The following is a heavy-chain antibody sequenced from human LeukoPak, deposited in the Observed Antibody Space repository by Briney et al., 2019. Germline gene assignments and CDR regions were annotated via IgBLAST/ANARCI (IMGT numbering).Heavy chain of an antibody. Sequence: SETLSLTCTVSGGSISGYYWSWIRQPAGQGLECIGRIFSSGSTNYNPSLKGRVTMSVDTSKNQFSLRLSSVTAADTAVYYCARGLGLSLDYWGQGILVTVSS. V-gene: IGHV4-4*07. D-gene: IGHD3-16*01. CDR2: IFSSGST. CDR1: GGSISGYY. CDR3: ARGLGLSLDY. J-gene: IGHJ4*01.